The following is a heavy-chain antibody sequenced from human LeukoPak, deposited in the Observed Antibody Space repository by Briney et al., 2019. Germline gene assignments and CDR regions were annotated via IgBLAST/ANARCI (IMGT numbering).Heavy chain of an antibody. CDR1: GVSLSDYY. CDR3: ARGGSMVRGVIPRDY. Sequence: SETLSLTCAVYGVSLSDYYWSWIRQPPGKGLEWIGEINHSGSTNDNPSHKRRVTISVDTSKNQFSLKLSSVTAADTAVYYCARGGSMVRGVIPRDYWGQGPLVIVSS. D-gene: IGHD3-10*01. V-gene: IGHV4-34*01. CDR2: INHSGST. J-gene: IGHJ4*02.